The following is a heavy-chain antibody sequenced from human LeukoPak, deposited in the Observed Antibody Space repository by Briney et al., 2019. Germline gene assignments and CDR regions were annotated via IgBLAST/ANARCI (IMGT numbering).Heavy chain of an antibody. CDR1: GYTFTSYD. CDR3: ARPRYSSSWYDS. CDR2: INPNSGGT. Sequence: ASVKVSCKASGYTFTSYDINWVRQATGQGLEWMGWINPNSGGTNYAQKFQGRVTMTRDTSISTAYMELSRLRSDDTAVYYRARPRYSSSWYDSWGQGTLVTVSS. D-gene: IGHD6-13*01. V-gene: IGHV1-2*02. J-gene: IGHJ5*01.